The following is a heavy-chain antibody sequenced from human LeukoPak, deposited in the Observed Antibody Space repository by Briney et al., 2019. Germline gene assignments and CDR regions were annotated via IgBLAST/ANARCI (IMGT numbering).Heavy chain of an antibody. CDR2: ISHSGYDI. V-gene: IGHV3-21*01. CDR3: ARDLIPRSAQFDY. D-gene: IGHD6-6*01. J-gene: IGHJ4*02. CDR1: GFTFSRYS. Sequence: GGSLRLSCVASGFTFSRYSMNWVRQAPGKGLEWVSSISHSGYDIYYADAVKGRFTISRDNAKNSLYLQMNSLRAEDTAVYYCARDLIPRSAQFDYWGQGTLVTVSS.